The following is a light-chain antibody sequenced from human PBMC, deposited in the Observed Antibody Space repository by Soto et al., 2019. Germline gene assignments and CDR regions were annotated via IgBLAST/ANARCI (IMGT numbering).Light chain of an antibody. V-gene: IGLV2-14*01. CDR3: SSYTTSGTRV. Sequence: QSAVTQPASVSGSPGQSITISCTGTSSDVGGYDYVSWYQQYPGKAPRLIIYEVNNRPSGVSNRFSGSKSGKTASLTISGLQAEDESDYYCSSYTTSGTRVFGTGTKLTVL. J-gene: IGLJ1*01. CDR1: SSDVGGYDY. CDR2: EVN.